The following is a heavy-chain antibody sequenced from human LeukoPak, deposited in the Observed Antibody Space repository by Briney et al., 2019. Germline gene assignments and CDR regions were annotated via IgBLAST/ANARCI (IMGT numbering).Heavy chain of an antibody. CDR3: ARGPLRWYDY. Sequence: SETLSLTCAVYGGSFSGYCWSWIRQPPGKGLEWIGEINHSGSTNYNPSLKSRVTISIDTSKNQFSLKLSSVTAADTAVYYCARGPLRWYDYWGQGTLVTVSS. J-gene: IGHJ4*02. D-gene: IGHD4-23*01. CDR2: INHSGST. CDR1: GGSFSGYC. V-gene: IGHV4-34*01.